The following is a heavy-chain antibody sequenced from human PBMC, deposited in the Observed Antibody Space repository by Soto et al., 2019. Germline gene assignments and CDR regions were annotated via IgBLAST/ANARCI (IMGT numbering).Heavy chain of an antibody. V-gene: IGHV3-72*01. CDR1: GFTLSDHY. Sequence: EVQLVESGGGLVQPGGSLRLSCAVSGFTLSDHYIDWVRQAPGKGLEWVGRSRNKANSYSTDYGASGKGRFTISRDESKYSGYLQMNSLNTEDTAVYYCDGGVVVAGQFSGLAVWCHGTTVTVSS. J-gene: IGHJ6*02. CDR3: DGGVVVAGQFSGLAV. D-gene: IGHD2-21*01. CDR2: SRNKANSYST.